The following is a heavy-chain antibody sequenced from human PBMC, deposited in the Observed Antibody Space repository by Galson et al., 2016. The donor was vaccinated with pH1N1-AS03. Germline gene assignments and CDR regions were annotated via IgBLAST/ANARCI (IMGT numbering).Heavy chain of an antibody. CDR1: AGTFATFA. V-gene: IGHV1-69*13. CDR2: VIPLSRTT. Sequence: SVKVSCKASAGTFATFAVSWVRQARGQGLEWMGGVIPLSRTTNYAQKFQGRVTITADDSTGTAYMELSSLRSDDTAVYYCARDRYRDTSTDFYESDYWGQGTLVTVSS. CDR3: ARDRYRDTSTDFYESDY. D-gene: IGHD2/OR15-2a*01. J-gene: IGHJ4*02.